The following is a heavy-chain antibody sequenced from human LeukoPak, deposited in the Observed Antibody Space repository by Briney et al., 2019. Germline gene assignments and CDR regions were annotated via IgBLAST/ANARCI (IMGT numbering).Heavy chain of an antibody. CDR2: INPSGGST. D-gene: IGHD2-21*02. J-gene: IGHJ4*02. V-gene: IGHV1-46*01. CDR1: GYTFTSYY. Sequence: ASVKVSCKASGYTFTSYYMHWVRQAPGQGLEWMGIINPSGGSTSYAQKFQGRVTMTRDTSTSTVYMELSSLRSEDTAVYYCARDLVHIVVVTAIPRGFDYWGQGTLVTVSS. CDR3: ARDLVHIVVVTAIPRGFDY.